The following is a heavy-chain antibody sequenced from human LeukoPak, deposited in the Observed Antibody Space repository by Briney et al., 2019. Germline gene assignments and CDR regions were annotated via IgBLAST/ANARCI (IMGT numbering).Heavy chain of an antibody. V-gene: IGHV1-2*06. J-gene: IGHJ6*03. CDR1: GYTFTANY. CDR3: ARAYYDSSGYFGWGTDYYYYYMDV. CDR2: IHPKSGGA. Sequence: ASVKVSCKAPGYTFTANYIHWVRQAPGQGLEWVGRIHPKSGGANYAQKFRDRVTLTRDTSINTAYMELSGLRSDDAAVYYCARAYYDSSGYFGWGTDYYYYYMDVWGEGTTVTISS. D-gene: IGHD3-22*01.